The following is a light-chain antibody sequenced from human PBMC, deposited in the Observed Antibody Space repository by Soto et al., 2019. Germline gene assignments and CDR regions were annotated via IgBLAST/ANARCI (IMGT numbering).Light chain of an antibody. CDR3: QKYKSAPNT. Sequence: DIQMTQSPSSLSASVGDRVIITCRASQDISNYLAWYQQKPGKVTKLLIYAASTLQTAVQSRFSGSGSGTVFTLTINSLQPEDVATYYCQKYKSAPNTFGRGTRLEIK. J-gene: IGKJ2*01. CDR2: AAS. CDR1: QDISNY. V-gene: IGKV1-27*01.